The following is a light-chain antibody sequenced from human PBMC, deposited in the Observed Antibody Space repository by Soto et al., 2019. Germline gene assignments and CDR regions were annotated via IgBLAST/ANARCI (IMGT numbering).Light chain of an antibody. V-gene: IGKV1-5*03. J-gene: IGKJ1*01. CDR1: QSISSW. CDR2: KAS. CDR3: QQYHSFWT. Sequence: DIPMTQSPSTLSASVGDRITITCRASQSISSWLAWYQQKPGKAPKLLIYKASSLEGGVPSRFSSSGSGTEFTLTISSLQPDDYATYYCQQYHSFWTFGQGTKVEVK.